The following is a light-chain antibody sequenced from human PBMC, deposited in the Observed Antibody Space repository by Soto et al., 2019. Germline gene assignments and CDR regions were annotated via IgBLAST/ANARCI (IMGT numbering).Light chain of an antibody. J-gene: IGLJ2*01. V-gene: IGLV2-14*01. CDR3: SSYASSSIVV. Sequence: QSVLTQPASVSGSPGQSITISCTGTSSDVGGYNYVSWYQHHPGKAPKVMIYEVTNRPSGVSNRFSGSKSGNTASLTISGLPAEDEADHYCSSYASSSIVVFGGGTKVTVL. CDR1: SSDVGGYNY. CDR2: EVT.